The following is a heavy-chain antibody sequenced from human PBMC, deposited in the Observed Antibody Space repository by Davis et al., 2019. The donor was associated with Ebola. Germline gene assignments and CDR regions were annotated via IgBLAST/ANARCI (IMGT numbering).Heavy chain of an antibody. J-gene: IGHJ4*02. V-gene: IGHV1-18*01. Sequence: AASVKVSCKASGYTFTFYGMHWVRQAPGERLEWMGWISAYNGNTNYAQKLQGRVTMTTDTSTSTAYMELRSLRSDDTAVYYCARAGITIFGVVLGDYWGQGTLVTVSS. D-gene: IGHD3-3*01. CDR3: ARAGITIFGVVLGDY. CDR2: ISAYNGNT. CDR1: GYTFTFYG.